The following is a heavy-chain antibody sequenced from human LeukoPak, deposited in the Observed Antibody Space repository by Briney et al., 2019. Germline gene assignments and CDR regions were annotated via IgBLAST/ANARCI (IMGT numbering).Heavy chain of an antibody. D-gene: IGHD2-2*03. V-gene: IGHV3-74*01. CDR1: GFTFSDYW. CDR2: IKSDGSST. CDR3: ASGYCSSTSCYN. J-gene: IGHJ4*02. Sequence: GGSLRLSCAASGFTFSDYWMHWVRHAPGKGLVWVSRIKSDGSSTSYADSVKGRFTISRDNAKNSLYLQMNSLRAEDTAVYYCASGYCSSTSCYNWGQGTLVTVSS.